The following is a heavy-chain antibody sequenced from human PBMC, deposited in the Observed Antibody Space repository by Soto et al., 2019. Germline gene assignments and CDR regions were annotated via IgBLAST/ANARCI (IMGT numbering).Heavy chain of an antibody. J-gene: IGHJ4*02. D-gene: IGHD2-2*02. V-gene: IGHV3-23*01. CDR2: ISGSGGST. CDR1: GFTFSSYA. Sequence: PGGSLRLSCAASGFTFSSYAMSWVRQAPGKGLEWVSAISGSGGSTYYADSVKGRFTISRDNSKNTLYLQMNSLRAEDTAVYYCAKFDIGHLYLAQNNHYDYWGQGILVTVS. CDR3: AKFDIGHLYLAQNNHYDY.